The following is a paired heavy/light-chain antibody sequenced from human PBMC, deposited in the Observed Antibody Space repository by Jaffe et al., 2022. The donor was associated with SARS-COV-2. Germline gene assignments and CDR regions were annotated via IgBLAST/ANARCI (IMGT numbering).Light chain of an antibody. CDR2: KAS. CDR1: QSVNIW. V-gene: IGKV1-5*03. J-gene: IGKJ4*01. CDR3: QQYNSYSLT. Sequence: DIQMTQSPSTLSASVGDRVTITCRASQSVNIWLAWYQQKPGKAPILLIQKASILQSGVPSRFSGSGSGTEFTLTISGLRPDDFATYYCQQYNSYSLTFGGGTKVEIK.
Heavy chain of an antibody. V-gene: IGHV3-23*04. D-gene: IGHD2-2*01. CDR3: ARRDCGSAGCHLTDY. J-gene: IGHJ4*02. CDR2: ITDNGGTT. Sequence: EVQLVESGGGLVQPGGSLGLSCAATGFTFSSHAMSWVRQAPGKGLEWVSAITDNGGTTYYADSVKGRFTISRDNSKNTLYLQMSSLRAEDTAVYYCARRDCGSAGCHLTDYWGQGTLVTVSS. CDR1: GFTFSSHA.